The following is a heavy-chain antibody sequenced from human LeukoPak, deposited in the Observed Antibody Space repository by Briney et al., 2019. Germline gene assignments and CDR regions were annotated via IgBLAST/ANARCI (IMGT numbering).Heavy chain of an antibody. D-gene: IGHD6-6*01. Sequence: PGRSLRLSCAASGFTFDDYAMHWVRQAPGKGLEWVSGISWNSGSIGYADSVKGRFTISRDNAKNSLYLQMNSLRAEDTALYYCVIPEGLGPDAFDIWGQGTMVTVSS. CDR2: ISWNSGSI. CDR3: VIPEGLGPDAFDI. CDR1: GFTFDDYA. V-gene: IGHV3-9*01. J-gene: IGHJ3*02.